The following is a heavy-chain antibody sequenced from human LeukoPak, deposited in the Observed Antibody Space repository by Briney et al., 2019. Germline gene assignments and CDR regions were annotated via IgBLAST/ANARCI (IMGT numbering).Heavy chain of an antibody. CDR1: GYTLTELS. D-gene: IGHD3-22*01. CDR3: ARSGLYYYDSSGYRNSFDI. Sequence: ASVKVSCKVSGYTLTELSMHWVRQAPGKGLEWMGGFDPEDGETIYAQKFQGRVTMTEDTSTDTAYMELSSLRSEDTAVYYCARSGLYYYDSSGYRNSFDIWGQGTMVTVSS. V-gene: IGHV1-24*01. J-gene: IGHJ3*02. CDR2: FDPEDGET.